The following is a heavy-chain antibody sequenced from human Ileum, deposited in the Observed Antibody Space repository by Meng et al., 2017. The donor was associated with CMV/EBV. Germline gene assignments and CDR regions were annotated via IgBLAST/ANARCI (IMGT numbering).Heavy chain of an antibody. CDR3: AKIQDYDNAWFDP. CDR1: GFTFSSYA. J-gene: IGHJ5*02. Sequence: GESLKISCADCGFTFSSYAMRWVRQAPGKGLEWVSVLYSGVSRTYYADSVKGRFTISRDNSKNTLYLQMNSLRAEDTAVYYCAKIQDYDNAWFDPWGQGTLVTVSS. CDR2: LYSGVSRT. V-gene: IGHV3-23*03. D-gene: IGHD3-22*01.